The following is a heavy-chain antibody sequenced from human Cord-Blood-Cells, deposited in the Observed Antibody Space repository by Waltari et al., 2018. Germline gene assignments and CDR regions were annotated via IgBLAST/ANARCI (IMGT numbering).Heavy chain of an antibody. CDR1: GFTFSSYS. J-gene: IGHJ3*02. Sequence: EVQLVESGGGLVQPGGSLRLSCAASGFTFSSYSMNWVRPDPWPGREWVSYISSSSSTIYYADSVKGRFTISRDNAKNSLYLQMNSLRDEDTAVYYCARDSGYCSGGSCYYDAFDIWGQGTMVTVSS. V-gene: IGHV3-48*02. D-gene: IGHD2-15*01. CDR3: ARDSGYCSGGSCYYDAFDI. CDR2: ISSSSSTI.